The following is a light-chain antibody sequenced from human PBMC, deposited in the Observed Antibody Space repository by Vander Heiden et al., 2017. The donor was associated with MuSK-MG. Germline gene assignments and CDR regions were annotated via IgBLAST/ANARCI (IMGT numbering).Light chain of an antibody. Sequence: EIVMTQSPATLSVSPGERVTLSCRASQSVSRTVAWYQQKPGQPPRLLIYGSSTRASGIPARFIGSGSGTEFTLTISGLQSEDFAVYYCQQYTNRPPLTFGGGTKVDIK. CDR2: GSS. CDR3: QQYTNRPPLT. V-gene: IGKV3-15*01. J-gene: IGKJ4*01. CDR1: QSVSRT.